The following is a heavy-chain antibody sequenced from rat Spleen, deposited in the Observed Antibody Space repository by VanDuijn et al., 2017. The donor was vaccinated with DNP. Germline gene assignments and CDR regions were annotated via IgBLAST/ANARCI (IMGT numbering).Heavy chain of an antibody. Sequence: EVQLVESGGGLVQPGRSLKLSCAASGFTFSDYYMAWVRQAPTKGLEWVAYISYDGGITNYGDSVKGRFTISRDNAQNTLFLQMSKLGSEDTAIYYCARGRLYPHYAMDAWGQGTSVTVSS. V-gene: IGHV5-22*01. CDR1: GFTFSDYY. D-gene: IGHD1-2*01. CDR3: ARGRLYPHYAMDA. CDR2: ISYDGGIT. J-gene: IGHJ4*01.